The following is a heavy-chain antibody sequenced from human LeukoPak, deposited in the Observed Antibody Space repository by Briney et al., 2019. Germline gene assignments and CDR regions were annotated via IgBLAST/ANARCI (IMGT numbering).Heavy chain of an antibody. Sequence: SETLSLTCTVSGGSISSYYWSWIRQPPGKGLEWIGYIYYSGSTNYNPSLKSRVTISVDTSKNQFSLKLSSVTAADTAVYYCARAAVVGIPDYWGQGTLVTVSS. CDR2: IYYSGST. D-gene: IGHD2-15*01. CDR3: ARAAVVGIPDY. CDR1: GGSISSYY. V-gene: IGHV4-59*01. J-gene: IGHJ4*02.